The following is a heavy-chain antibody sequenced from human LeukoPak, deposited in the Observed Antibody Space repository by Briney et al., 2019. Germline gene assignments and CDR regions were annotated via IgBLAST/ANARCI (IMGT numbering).Heavy chain of an antibody. Sequence: GGSLRLSCAASGFTFSSYNMNWVRQAPGKGLEWVSSITSSSSYIYYADSVKGRFTISRDNAKNSLYLQMNSLRAEDTAVYYCARAKARYGDQDYFDYWGQGTLVTVSS. CDR3: ARAKARYGDQDYFDY. V-gene: IGHV3-21*01. D-gene: IGHD4-17*01. J-gene: IGHJ4*02. CDR1: GFTFSSYN. CDR2: ITSSSSYI.